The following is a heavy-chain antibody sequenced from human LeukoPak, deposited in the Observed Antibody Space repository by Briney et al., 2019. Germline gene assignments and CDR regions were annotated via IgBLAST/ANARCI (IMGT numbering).Heavy chain of an antibody. V-gene: IGHV1-2*02. CDR3: ARVWGQLANWFDP. J-gene: IGHJ5*02. CDR1: GYTFTGYY. D-gene: IGHD6-6*01. Sequence: ASVKVSCKASGYTFTGYYMHWVRQAPGQGLEWMGWINPNSGGTNYAQKFQGRVTMTRDTSISTAYMELSRLRSDDTAVYYCARVWGQLANWFDPWDQGTLVTVSS. CDR2: INPNSGGT.